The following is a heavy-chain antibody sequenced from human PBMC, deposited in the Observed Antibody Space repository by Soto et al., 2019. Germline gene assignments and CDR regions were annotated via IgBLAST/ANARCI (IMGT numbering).Heavy chain of an antibody. Sequence: QVQLVQSGAEVKKPGASVKVSCKVSGYTLNEVAMHWVRQAPGKVLEWLGGFDPDEAETIYAQPFQGRVTMTEDTSTATVYMELSSLRSEDTALYFCTTYNGDYNFDHWGQGTLVTVSS. CDR1: GYTLNEVA. J-gene: IGHJ5*02. D-gene: IGHD4-17*01. CDR2: FDPDEAET. V-gene: IGHV1-24*01. CDR3: TTYNGDYNFDH.